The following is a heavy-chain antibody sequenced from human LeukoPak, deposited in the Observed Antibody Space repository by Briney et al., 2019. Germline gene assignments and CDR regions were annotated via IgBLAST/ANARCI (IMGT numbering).Heavy chain of an antibody. CDR3: TRDPSPDSSGWYRDY. CDR2: IRSKAYGGTT. CDR1: GFTFGDYA. Sequence: GGSLRLSCTASGFTFGDYAMSWVRQAPGKGLEWVGFIRSKAYGGTTEYAESVKGRFPISRDDSKSIAYLQMNSLKTEDTAVYYCTRDPSPDSSGWYRDYWGQGTLVTVSS. J-gene: IGHJ4*02. V-gene: IGHV3-49*04. D-gene: IGHD6-19*01.